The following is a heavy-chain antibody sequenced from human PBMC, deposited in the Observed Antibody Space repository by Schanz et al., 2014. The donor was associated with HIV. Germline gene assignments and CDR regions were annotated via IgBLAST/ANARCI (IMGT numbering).Heavy chain of an antibody. CDR3: AKDRSGGSWWPLGGMDV. CDR1: GFAFSNYG. Sequence: QVQLVESGGGVVQPGRSLRLSCAASGFAFSNYGMHWARQAPGKGLEWVAVTSYDGANKYYGDTVKGRFTISRDNSKNTLFMQMNSLRAEDTAVDFCAKDRSGGSWWPLGGMDVWGQGTTVTVSS. V-gene: IGHV3-30*18. J-gene: IGHJ6*02. CDR2: TSYDGANK. D-gene: IGHD6-13*01.